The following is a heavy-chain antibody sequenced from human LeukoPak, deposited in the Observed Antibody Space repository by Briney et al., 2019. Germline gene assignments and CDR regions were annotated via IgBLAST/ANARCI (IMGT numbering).Heavy chain of an antibody. CDR3: ARVNINNWHSCDY. J-gene: IGHJ4*02. CDR1: GGSISSNNW. V-gene: IGHV4-4*02. Sequence: KPSETLSLTCAVSGGSISSNNWWGWVRQPPGKGLEWIGEIYHSGSPNYNPSLKSRVTISVDKSRNHFSLNLSSVTAADTAVYHCARVNINNWHSCDYWGQGTLVTVSS. D-gene: IGHD1-1*01. CDR2: IYHSGSP.